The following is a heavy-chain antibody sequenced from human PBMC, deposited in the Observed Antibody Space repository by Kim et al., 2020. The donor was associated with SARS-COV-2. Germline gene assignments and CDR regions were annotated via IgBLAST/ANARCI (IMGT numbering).Heavy chain of an antibody. CDR1: GLTFKNSK. Sequence: GGSLRLSCEASGLTFKNSKMNWVRQAPGKGLEWISYISETSRTVYYADSVRGRFTISRDNARNFLFLQMDSLRDEDTGVYYCARDPYLREGVFWGQGTLVSVSS. J-gene: IGHJ4*02. CDR2: ISETSRTV. V-gene: IGHV3-48*02. D-gene: IGHD3-10*01. CDR3: ARDPYLREGVF.